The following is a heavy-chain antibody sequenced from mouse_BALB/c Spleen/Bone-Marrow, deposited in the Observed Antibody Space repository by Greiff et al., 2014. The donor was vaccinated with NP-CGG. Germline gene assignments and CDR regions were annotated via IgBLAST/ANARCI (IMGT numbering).Heavy chain of an antibody. CDR2: ISCYNGAT. Sequence: LVKTGASVKISCKASGYSFTGYYMHWVKQSHGKSLEWIGCISCYNGATSYNQKFKGKATFTVDTSSSTAYMQFNSLTSEGSAVYYCERSCGAYGYDGGYYFDYWGQGNTLTVSS. CDR1: GYSFTGYY. D-gene: IGHD2-2*01. J-gene: IGHJ2*01. CDR3: ERSCGAYGYDGGYYFDY. V-gene: IGHV1S34*01.